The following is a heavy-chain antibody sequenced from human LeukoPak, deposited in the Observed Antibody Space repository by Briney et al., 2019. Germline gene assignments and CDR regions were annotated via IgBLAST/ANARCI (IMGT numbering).Heavy chain of an antibody. D-gene: IGHD6-6*01. Sequence: EASVKVSCKATGYTFTSYAMNWARQAPGQGLEWMGWINTNTGNPTYAQGFTGRFVFSLDTSVSTAYLQISSLKAEDTAVYYCAREGTIAARPDWFDPWGQGTLVTVSS. V-gene: IGHV7-4-1*02. CDR1: GYTFTSYA. J-gene: IGHJ5*02. CDR2: INTNTGNP. CDR3: AREGTIAARPDWFDP.